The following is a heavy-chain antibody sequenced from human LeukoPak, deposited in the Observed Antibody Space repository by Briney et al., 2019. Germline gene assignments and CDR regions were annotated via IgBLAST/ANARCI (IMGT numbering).Heavy chain of an antibody. D-gene: IGHD3-3*01. J-gene: IGHJ6*02. Sequence: PSETLSLTCRVSGGSISGYSWTWIRQPPGKGLQWIGYVYSGGSTNYNPSLKSRVTMSIDTSKSQFSLNMSSVTAADTAVYYCARDRKVLRFLEWLPTHTNYYYYGMDVWGQGTTVTVSS. CDR3: ARDRKVLRFLEWLPTHTNYYYYGMDV. CDR1: GGSISGYS. CDR2: VYSGGST. V-gene: IGHV4-59*01.